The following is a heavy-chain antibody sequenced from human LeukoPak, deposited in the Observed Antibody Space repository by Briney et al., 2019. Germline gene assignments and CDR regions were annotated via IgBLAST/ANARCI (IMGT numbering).Heavy chain of an antibody. V-gene: IGHV3-23*01. CDR2: ISGSGGTT. CDR3: VRSVEMPTTNYCDY. D-gene: IGHD5-24*01. J-gene: IGHJ4*02. CDR1: GFTFKSYS. Sequence: GGSLRLSCAASGFTFKSYSMSWVRQAPGRGLEWVSHISGSGGTTYYADPVKGRFTISRDNSNNTLYLQMKSLRAEDTAVYYCVRSVEMPTTNYCDYWGQGTLVTVSS.